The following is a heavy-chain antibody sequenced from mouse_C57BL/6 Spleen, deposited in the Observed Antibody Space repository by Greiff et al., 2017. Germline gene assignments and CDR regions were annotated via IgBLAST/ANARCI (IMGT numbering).Heavy chain of an antibody. D-gene: IGHD2-4*01. V-gene: IGHV7-3*01. Sequence: EVKVVESGGGLVQPGGSLSLSCAASGFTFTDYYMSWVRQPPGKALEWLGFIRNKANGYTTEYSASVKGRFTISRDNSQSILYLQMNALRAADSATYYCARDIYDYDEGFAYWGQGTLVTVSA. CDR1: GFTFTDYY. CDR2: IRNKANGYTT. CDR3: ARDIYDYDEGFAY. J-gene: IGHJ3*01.